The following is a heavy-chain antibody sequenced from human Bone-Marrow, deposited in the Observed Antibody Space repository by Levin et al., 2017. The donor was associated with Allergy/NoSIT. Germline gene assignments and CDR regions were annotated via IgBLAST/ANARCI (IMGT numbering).Heavy chain of an antibody. CDR2: INPNSGDT. Sequence: GASVKVSCEASGYTFNPYYVHWVRQAPGRGLEWMGRINPNSGDTYFAQKFQGRVTMTRDTSIKTAYMELSSLRSDDTAVYYCARDREAFDIWGQGTMVTVSS. CDR3: ARDREAFDI. J-gene: IGHJ3*02. CDR1: GYTFNPYY. V-gene: IGHV1-2*06.